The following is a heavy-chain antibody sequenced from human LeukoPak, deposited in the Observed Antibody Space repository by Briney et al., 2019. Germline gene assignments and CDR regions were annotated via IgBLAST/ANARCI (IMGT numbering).Heavy chain of an antibody. CDR1: GGSISSSSYY. Sequence: SETLSLTCTVSGGSISSSSYYWGWIRQPAGKGLEWIGHIYTSGSTNYNPSLKSRVTISVDTSKNQFSLKLSSVTAADTAVYYCARESIKFWKLREVGFDYWGQGTLVTVSS. D-gene: IGHD3-3*01. CDR3: ARESIKFWKLREVGFDY. V-gene: IGHV4-61*09. CDR2: IYTSGST. J-gene: IGHJ4*02.